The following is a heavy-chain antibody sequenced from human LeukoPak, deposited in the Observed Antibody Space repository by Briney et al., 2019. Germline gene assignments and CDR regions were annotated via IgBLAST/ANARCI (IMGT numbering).Heavy chain of an antibody. Sequence: PGGSLRLSCAASGFTFSSYAMSWIRQPPGKGLEWIGYIHYSGSTNYNPSLKSRVTISVDTSKNQFSLKLTSVTAADTAVYYCARVEEGYGSGRRENYYYYYMDVWGKGTTVTISS. CDR2: IHYSGST. V-gene: IGHV4-59*01. CDR3: ARVEEGYGSGRRENYYYYYMDV. CDR1: GFTFSSYA. J-gene: IGHJ6*03. D-gene: IGHD3-10*01.